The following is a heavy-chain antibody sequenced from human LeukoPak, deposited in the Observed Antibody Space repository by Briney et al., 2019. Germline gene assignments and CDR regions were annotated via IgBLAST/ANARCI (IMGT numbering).Heavy chain of an antibody. CDR1: GFTFRSYV. CDR3: AKYLLTSIAARSFDV. J-gene: IGHJ3*01. Sequence: GGSLRLSCAASGFTFRSYVMNWVRKAPGMGLEWVATIGGSGDTTYYADSVKGRFTVSRDNSKNTLSLQMNSLRAEDTATYYCAKYLLTSIAARSFDVWGQGTAVIVSS. V-gene: IGHV3-23*01. D-gene: IGHD2-15*01. CDR2: IGGSGDTT.